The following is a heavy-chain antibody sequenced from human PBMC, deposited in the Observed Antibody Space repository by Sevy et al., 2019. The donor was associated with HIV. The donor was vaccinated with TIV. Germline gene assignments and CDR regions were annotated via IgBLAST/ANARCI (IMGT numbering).Heavy chain of an antibody. CDR3: ARQRIAVAVNFDY. J-gene: IGHJ4*02. CDR1: GGSISSSSYY. CDR2: IYYSGSA. D-gene: IGHD6-19*01. Sequence: SETLSLTCSVSGGSISSSSYYWGWIRQPPGKGLEWSGSIYYSGSAYYNPSLKSRVTISVDTSKNQFSLKLSSVNAADTAVYYCARQRIAVAVNFDYWGQGTLVTVSS. V-gene: IGHV4-39*01.